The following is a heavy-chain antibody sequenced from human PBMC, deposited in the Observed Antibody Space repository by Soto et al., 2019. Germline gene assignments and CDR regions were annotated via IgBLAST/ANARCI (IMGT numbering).Heavy chain of an antibody. CDR2: ISYDGSNK. D-gene: IGHD6-13*01. CDR3: ARVYSSSWNYYYYYYGMDV. CDR1: GFTFSSYA. V-gene: IGHV3-30-3*01. J-gene: IGHJ6*02. Sequence: SLRLSCAASGFTFSSYAMHWVRQAPGKGLEWVAVISYDGSNKYYADSVKGRFTISRDNSKNTLYLQMNSLRAEDTAVYYCARVYSSSWNYYYYYYGMDVWGQGTTVTVSS.